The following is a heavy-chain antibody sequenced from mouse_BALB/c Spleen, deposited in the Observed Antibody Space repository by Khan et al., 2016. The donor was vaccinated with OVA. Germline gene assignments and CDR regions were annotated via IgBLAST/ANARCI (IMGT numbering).Heavy chain of an antibody. CDR1: GYTFTAYD. CDR3: AREGGRGVALDY. CDR2: IYPGDGST. V-gene: IGHV1S56*01. J-gene: IGHJ4*01. Sequence: QVQLKESGPELVKPGALVKISCKASGYTFTAYDINWVKQRPGQGLEWIGWIYPGDGSTQYNENFKGKATLTADKSSTPAYLQLSRLTSEDSAVSFCAREGGRGVALDYWGQGTSVSVSS.